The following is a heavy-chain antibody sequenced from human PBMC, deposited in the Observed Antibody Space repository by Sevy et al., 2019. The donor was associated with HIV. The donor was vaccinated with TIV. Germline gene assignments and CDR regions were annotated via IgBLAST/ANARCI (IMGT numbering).Heavy chain of an antibody. CDR3: AKDLSWRGYSYGHFDY. V-gene: IGHV3-23*01. Sequence: GGSLRLSCAASGFTFSSYAMSWVRQAPGKGLEWVSAISGSGGSTYYADSVKGRFTISRDNSKNTLYLQMNSLRAEDTAVYYRAKDLSWRGYSYGHFDYWGQGTLVTVSS. D-gene: IGHD5-18*01. J-gene: IGHJ4*02. CDR1: GFTFSSYA. CDR2: ISGSGGST.